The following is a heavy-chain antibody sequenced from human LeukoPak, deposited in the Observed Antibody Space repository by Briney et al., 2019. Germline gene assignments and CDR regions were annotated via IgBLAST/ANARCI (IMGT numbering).Heavy chain of an antibody. CDR3: ARADYSSTWSHDYYYMDV. D-gene: IGHD6-13*01. Sequence: SETLSLTCTVSGGSISSSAYYWGWIRQPPGKGLEWIGSIYHSGSTYYNPSLKSRVTISVDTSKNQFSLKLSSVTAADTAVYYCARADYSSTWSHDYYYMDVWGKGTTVTVSS. V-gene: IGHV4-39*07. CDR2: IYHSGST. CDR1: GGSISSSAYY. J-gene: IGHJ6*03.